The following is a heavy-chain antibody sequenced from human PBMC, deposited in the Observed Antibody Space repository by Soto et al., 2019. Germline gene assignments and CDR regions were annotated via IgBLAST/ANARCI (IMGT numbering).Heavy chain of an antibody. V-gene: IGHV3-21*01. D-gene: IGHD3-22*01. Sequence: GGSLRLSCSASGFTFSSYSMNWVRQAPGKVLEWVSSISSSSSYIYYADSVKGRFTISRDNAKNSLYLQMNSLRAEDTAVYYCARGYYDSSGPSGYWGQGTLVTVSS. CDR1: GFTFSSYS. CDR3: ARGYYDSSGPSGY. CDR2: ISSSSSYI. J-gene: IGHJ4*02.